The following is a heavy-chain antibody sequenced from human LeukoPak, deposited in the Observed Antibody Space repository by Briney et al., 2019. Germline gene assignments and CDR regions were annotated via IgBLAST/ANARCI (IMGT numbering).Heavy chain of an antibody. J-gene: IGHJ4*02. CDR1: GGSISSGDYY. D-gene: IGHD2-2*01. Sequence: SQTLSLTCTVSGGSISSGDYYWSWIRQPPGKGLEWIGYIYYSGSTYYSPSLKSRVTISVDTSKNQFSLKLSSVTAADTAVYYCAREVVPAARFDYWGQGTLVTVSS. CDR2: IYYSGST. V-gene: IGHV4-30-4*01. CDR3: AREVVPAARFDY.